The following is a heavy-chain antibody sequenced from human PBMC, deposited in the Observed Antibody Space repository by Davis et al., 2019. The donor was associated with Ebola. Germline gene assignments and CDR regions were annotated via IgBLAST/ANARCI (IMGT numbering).Heavy chain of an antibody. CDR2: FSAYNGNT. Sequence: ASVQVSCKASAYTFISYGISRVRQPPGQRLEWLGSFSAYNGNTNYAQKLQGRVTMTTDTSTSTAYMELRSLRSDDTAVYYCARDYGSGSPDYWGQGTLVTVSS. J-gene: IGHJ4*02. D-gene: IGHD3-10*01. V-gene: IGHV1-18*01. CDR1: AYTFISYG. CDR3: ARDYGSGSPDY.